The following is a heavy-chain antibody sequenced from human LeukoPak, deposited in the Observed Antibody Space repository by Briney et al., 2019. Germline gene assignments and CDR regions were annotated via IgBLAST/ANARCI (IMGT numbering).Heavy chain of an antibody. V-gene: IGHV3-48*04. CDR2: VSISSGTI. Sequence: GGSLRLSCAASGFTFTGHNMNWVRQAPGKGLEWISFVSISSGTIYYADSVKGRFSISRDNAKNSLYLQMNSLRAEDTAVYYCARDKGEAVALYYYYYGMDVWGQGTTVTVSS. CDR3: ARDKGEAVALYYYYYGMDV. D-gene: IGHD6-19*01. J-gene: IGHJ6*02. CDR1: GFTFTGHN.